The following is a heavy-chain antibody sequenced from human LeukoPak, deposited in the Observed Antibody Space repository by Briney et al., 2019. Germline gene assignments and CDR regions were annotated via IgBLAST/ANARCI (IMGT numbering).Heavy chain of an antibody. CDR1: GGTFSSYA. Sequence: EASVKVSCKASGGTFSSYAISWVRQAPGQGLEWMGGIIPIFGTANYAQKFQGRVTITADESTSTAYMELSSLRSEDTAVYYCARESTMVRGVIPNWGQRTLVTVSS. V-gene: IGHV1-69*13. CDR3: ARESTMVRGVIPN. J-gene: IGHJ4*02. D-gene: IGHD3-10*01. CDR2: IIPIFGTA.